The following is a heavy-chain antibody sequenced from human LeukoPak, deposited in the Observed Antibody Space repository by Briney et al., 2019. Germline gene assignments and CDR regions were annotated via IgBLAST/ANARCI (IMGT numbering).Heavy chain of an antibody. V-gene: IGHV3-74*03. CDR1: GFTFSSYW. CDR3: ARDPFGVVNI. J-gene: IGHJ4*02. CDR2: INGDGSSI. D-gene: IGHD3-3*01. Sequence: QSGGSLRLSCAASGFTFSSYWMHWVRQAPGKGLVWVSRINGDGSSITYADSVKGRFTISRDNAKNTLYLQMNSLRAEDTAVYYCARDPFGVVNIWGQGTLVTVSS.